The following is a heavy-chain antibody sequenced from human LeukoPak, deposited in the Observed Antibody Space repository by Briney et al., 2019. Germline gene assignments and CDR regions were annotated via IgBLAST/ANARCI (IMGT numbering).Heavy chain of an antibody. D-gene: IGHD3-3*01. CDR1: GYTFTSHG. V-gene: IGHV1-18*01. J-gene: IGHJ5*02. CDR3: ARTNMVFGVNIEQNWLDP. CDR2: ISAYNGAT. Sequence: ASVKVSCKASGYTFTSHGISWVRQAPGQGLVWMGWISAYNGATTYPQTFQGRVTPTTDTSTSTVYMEMRSLRSDDTAIYYCARTNMVFGVNIEQNWLDPWGQGTLVTVSS.